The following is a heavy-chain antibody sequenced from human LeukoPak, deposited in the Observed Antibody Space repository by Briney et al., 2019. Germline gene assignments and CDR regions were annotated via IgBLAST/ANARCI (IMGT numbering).Heavy chain of an antibody. J-gene: IGHJ4*02. V-gene: IGHV4-61*02. CDR3: ARDNDFFDY. CDR2: IHSSGST. CDR1: GGSISTGDYY. Sequence: SQTLSLTCTVSGGSISTGDYYWSCIRQPAGKGLEWIGRIHSSGSTHYNPSLKSRVTMSLDTSKNQFSLKLTSVTAADTAVYYCARDNDFFDYWGQGTLVTVSS.